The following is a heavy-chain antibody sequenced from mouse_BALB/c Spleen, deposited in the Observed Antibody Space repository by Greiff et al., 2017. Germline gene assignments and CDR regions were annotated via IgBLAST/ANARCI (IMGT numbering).Heavy chain of an antibody. CDR1: GFNIKDTY. Sequence: VQLKESGAELVKPGASVKLSCTASGFNIKDTYMHWVKQRPEQGLEWIGRIDPANGNTKYDPKFQGKATITADTSSNTAYLQLSSLTSEDTAVYYCARKGGFDYWGQGTTLTVSS. J-gene: IGHJ2*01. CDR2: IDPANGNT. CDR3: ARKGGFDY. V-gene: IGHV14-3*02.